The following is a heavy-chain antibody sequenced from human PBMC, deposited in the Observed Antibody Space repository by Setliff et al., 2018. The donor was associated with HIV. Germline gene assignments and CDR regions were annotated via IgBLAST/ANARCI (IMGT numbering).Heavy chain of an antibody. CDR3: SRLYGSGHYFAFDF. V-gene: IGHV4-39*01. J-gene: IGHJ4*02. D-gene: IGHD3-10*01. Sequence: SETLSLTCTVSGGSFRSSRYYWGWIRQPPGKGLEWIGNIHYGGFFWYSPSLKSRVTISVDTSKNQFSLKLSSVTAADTAVYYCSRLYGSGHYFAFDFWGQGALVTVSS. CDR2: IHYGGFF. CDR1: GGSFRSSRYY.